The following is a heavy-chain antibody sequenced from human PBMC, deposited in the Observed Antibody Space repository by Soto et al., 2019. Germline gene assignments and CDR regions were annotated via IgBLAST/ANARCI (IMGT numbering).Heavy chain of an antibody. Sequence: SETLSLTCTVSGSSISVHSYYWTWIRHPPGKGLEWIGSSYYSGTTYFNPSIKSRATISVDPYKNQFSLRLTSVTAADTAIYYCTRQYNWNDNYFDPWGQGALVTVSS. CDR2: SYYSGTT. CDR1: GSSISVHSYY. D-gene: IGHD1-20*01. V-gene: IGHV4-39*01. J-gene: IGHJ5*02. CDR3: TRQYNWNDNYFDP.